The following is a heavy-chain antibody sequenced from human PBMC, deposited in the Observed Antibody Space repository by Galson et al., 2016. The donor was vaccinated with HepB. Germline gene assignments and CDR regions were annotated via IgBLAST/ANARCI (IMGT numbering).Heavy chain of an antibody. CDR1: GFSLTTNGMS. CDR2: IDWDDDE. CDR3: ARTHLHCSGSSCYTRYGMDV. V-gene: IGHV2-70*11. D-gene: IGHD2-2*01. Sequence: PALVKPTQTLTLTCTFSGFSLTTNGMSVSWIRQPPGKALEWLARIDWDDDEYYHTSLRTRLTTSKETSKNQVVPTVTNIDPADTATYFCARTHLHCSGSSCYTRYGMDVWGQGTTVAVSS. J-gene: IGHJ6*02.